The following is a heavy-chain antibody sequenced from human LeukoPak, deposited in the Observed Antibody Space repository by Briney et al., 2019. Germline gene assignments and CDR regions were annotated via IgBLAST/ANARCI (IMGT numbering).Heavy chain of an antibody. Sequence: GGSLRLSCAASGFTFSSYAMSWVRQAPGKGLEWVSAISGSGGSTYYADSVKGRFTISRDNSKNTLYLQMNSLRAEGTAVYYCAKDSDSITTPYYFDYWGQGTLVTVSS. V-gene: IGHV3-23*01. CDR2: ISGSGGST. J-gene: IGHJ4*02. CDR3: AKDSDSITTPYYFDY. D-gene: IGHD1-26*01. CDR1: GFTFSSYA.